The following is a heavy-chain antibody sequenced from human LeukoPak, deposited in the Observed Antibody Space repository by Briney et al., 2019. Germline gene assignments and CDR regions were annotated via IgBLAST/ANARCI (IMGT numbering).Heavy chain of an antibody. D-gene: IGHD5-18*01. CDR3: ASDTVHTAVGIDH. Sequence: PGGSLRLSCAASGXTFSRHWMHWVRXAPGKGLVWVSRTNTDGSSTDYADSVKGRFTISRDNAKNTLYLQMNSLRAEDTAVYYCASDTVHTAVGIDHWGRGTLVTVSS. V-gene: IGHV3-74*01. CDR2: TNTDGSST. J-gene: IGHJ4*02. CDR1: GXTFSRHW.